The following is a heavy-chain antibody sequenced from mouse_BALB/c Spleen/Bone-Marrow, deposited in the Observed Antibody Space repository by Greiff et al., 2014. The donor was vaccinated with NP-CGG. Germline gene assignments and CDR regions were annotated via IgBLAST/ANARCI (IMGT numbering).Heavy chain of an antibody. CDR1: GFTFTDYY. V-gene: IGHV7-3*02. CDR2: IRNKANGYTT. D-gene: IGHD1-2*01. CDR3: ARDRTTATLYWHFDV. J-gene: IGHJ1*01. Sequence: EVNVVESGGGLVQPGGSLRLSCATSGFTFTDYYMSWVRQPPGKALEWLGFIRNKANGYTTEYSASVKGRFTISRDNSQSILYLQMNTLRAEDSATYYCARDRTTATLYWHFDVWGAGTTVTVSS.